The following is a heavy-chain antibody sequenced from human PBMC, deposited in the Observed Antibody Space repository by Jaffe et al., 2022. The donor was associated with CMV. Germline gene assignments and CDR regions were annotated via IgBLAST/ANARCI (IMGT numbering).Heavy chain of an antibody. J-gene: IGHJ2*01. D-gene: IGHD4-17*01. CDR3: ASLVYGDYEDWYFDL. CDR1: GGSFSGYY. Sequence: QVQLQQWGAGLLKPSETLSLTCAVYGGSFSGYYWSWIRQPPGKGLEWIGEINHSGSTNYNPSLKSRVTISVDTSKNQFSLKLSSVTAADTAVYYCASLVYGDYEDWYFDLWGRGTLVTVSS. V-gene: IGHV4-34*01. CDR2: INHSGST.